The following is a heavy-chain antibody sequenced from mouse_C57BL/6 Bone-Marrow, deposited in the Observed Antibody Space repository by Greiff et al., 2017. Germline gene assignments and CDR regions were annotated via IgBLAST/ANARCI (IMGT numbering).Heavy chain of an antibody. V-gene: IGHV1-85*01. CDR2: IYPRDGST. CDR3: ASLDGYYPFAY. D-gene: IGHD2-3*01. CDR1: GYTFTSYD. Sequence: QVQLQQSGPELVKPGASVKLSCKASGYTFTSYDINWVKQRPGQGLEWIGWIYPRDGSTKYNEKFKGQATLTVDTSSSTAYMELHSLTSEDSAVYFCASLDGYYPFAYWGQGTLVTVSA. J-gene: IGHJ3*01.